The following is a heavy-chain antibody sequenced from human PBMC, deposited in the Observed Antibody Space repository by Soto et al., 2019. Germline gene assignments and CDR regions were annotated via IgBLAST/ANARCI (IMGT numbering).Heavy chain of an antibody. D-gene: IGHD1-26*01. CDR2: IYYKGST. CDR1: GGSISSHY. Sequence: SETLSLTCTVSGGSISSHYWSWVRQAPGKGLEWIGHIYYKGSTSYNPSLRSRSTISVDTSNNQFSLKLNSVTTADTAVYYCARDGREASGMDVWGQGTKVTVSS. V-gene: IGHV4-59*11. CDR3: ARDGREASGMDV. J-gene: IGHJ6*02.